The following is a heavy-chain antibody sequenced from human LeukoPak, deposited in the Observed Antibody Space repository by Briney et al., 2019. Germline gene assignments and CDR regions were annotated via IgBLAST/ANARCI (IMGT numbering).Heavy chain of an antibody. Sequence: GGSLRLSCEASGFTFSSHSMTWVRQAPGKRLEWISYIGHSGSHAHYPASVRGRFTISRDNAKNSLYLQMNSLTVEDTAVYYCARDQRPYWGGECYCAIDIWGRGTLVTVSS. D-gene: IGHD2-21*01. CDR3: ARDQRPYWGGECYCAIDI. V-gene: IGHV3-48*01. CDR1: GFTFSSHS. J-gene: IGHJ3*02. CDR2: IGHSGSHA.